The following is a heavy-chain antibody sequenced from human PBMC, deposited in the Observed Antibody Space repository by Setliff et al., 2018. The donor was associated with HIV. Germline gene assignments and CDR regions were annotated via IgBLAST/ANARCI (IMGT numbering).Heavy chain of an antibody. V-gene: IGHV4-28*06. J-gene: IGHJ4*02. D-gene: IGHD1-26*01. Sequence: SETLSLTCTVSGDSISSTNWWGWIRQPPGKGLEWIGCAYSTGSTNYNPSLKSRVTMSVDTSKNHFSLKLSSVTALDTAVYYCARKLPGMGYFDYWGQGTLVTVSS. CDR2: AYSTGST. CDR1: GDSISSTNW. CDR3: ARKLPGMGYFDY.